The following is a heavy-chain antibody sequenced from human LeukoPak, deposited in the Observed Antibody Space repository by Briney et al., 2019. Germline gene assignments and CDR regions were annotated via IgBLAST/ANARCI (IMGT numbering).Heavy chain of an antibody. Sequence: PSETLSLTCTVSGGSISSSCYSWGWIRQPPGKGLEWIGSIYYSGSTYYNPSLKSRVTISVDTSKNQFSLKLSSVTAADTAVYYCARWSRSYYTFFDYWGQGTLVTVSS. CDR2: IYYSGST. CDR1: GGSISSSCYS. D-gene: IGHD1-26*01. CDR3: ARWSRSYYTFFDY. V-gene: IGHV4-39*01. J-gene: IGHJ4*02.